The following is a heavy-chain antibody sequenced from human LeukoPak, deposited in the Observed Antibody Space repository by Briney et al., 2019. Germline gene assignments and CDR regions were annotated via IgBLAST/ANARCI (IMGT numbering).Heavy chain of an antibody. CDR2: MNPNSGNT. J-gene: IGHJ5*02. D-gene: IGHD2-2*01. V-gene: IGHV1-8*01. CDR3: ARDWVPAAVNWFDP. CDR1: GYTFTSYD. Sequence: GASVKVSCKASGYTFTSYDINWVRQATGQGLEWMGWMNPNSGNTGYAQKFQGRVTMTRDTSISTAYMELSRLRSDDTAVYYCARDWVPAAVNWFDPWGQGTLVTVSS.